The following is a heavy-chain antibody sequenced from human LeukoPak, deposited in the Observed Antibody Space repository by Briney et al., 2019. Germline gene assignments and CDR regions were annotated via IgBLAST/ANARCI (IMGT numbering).Heavy chain of an antibody. V-gene: IGHV4-4*09. CDR1: GGSISSYY. D-gene: IGHD4-17*01. Sequence: SETLSLTCTVSGGSISSYYWSWIRQPPGKGLEWIGHIYTSGTTNYNPSLRSRVTISVDTSKKLFSLRLSSVTAADTAVYYCARQGYRDYWFDPWGQGTLVIVSS. J-gene: IGHJ5*02. CDR2: IYTSGTT. CDR3: ARQGYRDYWFDP.